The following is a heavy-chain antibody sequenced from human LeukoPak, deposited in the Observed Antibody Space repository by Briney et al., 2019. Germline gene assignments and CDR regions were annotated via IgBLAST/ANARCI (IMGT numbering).Heavy chain of an antibody. D-gene: IGHD4-17*01. CDR3: AREVYGDYGRYYYYYMDV. J-gene: IGHJ6*03. CDR1: GFTFSSYE. CDR2: ISSSGNTI. Sequence: GGSLRLSCAASGFTFSSYEMNWVRQAPGKGLEWVSYISSSGNTIYYADSVKGRFTISRDNAKNSLYLQMNSLRAEDTAVYYCAREVYGDYGRYYYYYMDVWGKGTAVTISS. V-gene: IGHV3-48*03.